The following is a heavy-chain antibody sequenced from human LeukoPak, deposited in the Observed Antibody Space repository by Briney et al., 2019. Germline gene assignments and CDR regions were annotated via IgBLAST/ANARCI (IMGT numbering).Heavy chain of an antibody. J-gene: IGHJ4*02. CDR3: ARELSPVVKYSFDS. CDR2: IWYDGSNK. D-gene: IGHD2-15*01. CDR1: GFTFSSYG. V-gene: IGHV3-33*01. Sequence: GGSLRLSCAASGFTFSSYGMHWVHQAPGKGLEWVALIWYDGSNKYYADSVKGRFTISRDNSKNTVYLQMNSLRAEDTAVYSCARELSPVVKYSFDSWGQGTQVTVSS.